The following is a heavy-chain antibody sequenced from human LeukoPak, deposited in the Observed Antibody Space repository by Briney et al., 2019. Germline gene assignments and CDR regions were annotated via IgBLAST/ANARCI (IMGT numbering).Heavy chain of an antibody. CDR3: AKEVGPDLDD. D-gene: IGHD1-26*01. CDR2: IWYDGSKK. V-gene: IGHV3-33*03. J-gene: IGHJ4*02. Sequence: PGGSLRLSCAASGVTFRSYAIHWVRQAPGKGLEWVAVIWYDGSKKYYAASVKGRFAISSDNSQNTAYLQMNSLRVEDTAVYYCAKEVGPDLDDWGQGTLVTVSS. CDR1: GVTFRSYA.